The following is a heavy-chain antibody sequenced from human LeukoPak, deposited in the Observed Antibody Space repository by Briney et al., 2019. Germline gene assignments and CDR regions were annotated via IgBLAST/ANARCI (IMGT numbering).Heavy chain of an antibody. V-gene: IGHV1-69*05. CDR3: ARDLNTPRWFDS. Sequence: GASVKVSCKASGGTFSSYAISWVRQAPGQGLEWMGGIIPIFGTANYAQKFQDRVTMTTDTSTSTAYMELRSPRSDDTAVYYCARDLNTPRWFDSWGQGTLVTVSS. J-gene: IGHJ5*01. CDR1: GGTFSSYA. CDR2: IIPIFGTA.